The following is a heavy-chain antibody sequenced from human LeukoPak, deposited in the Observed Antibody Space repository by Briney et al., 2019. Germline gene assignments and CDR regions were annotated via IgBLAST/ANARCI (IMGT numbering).Heavy chain of an antibody. CDR1: GFTFSSYE. CDR3: AKDRGIAVAANWFDP. CDR2: ISGSGGST. D-gene: IGHD6-19*01. V-gene: IGHV3-23*01. J-gene: IGHJ5*02. Sequence: GGSLRLSCAASGFTFSSYEMNWVRQAPGKGLEWVSAISGSGGSTYYADSVKGRFTISRDNSKNTLYLQMNSLRAEDTAVYYCAKDRGIAVAANWFDPWGQGTLVTVSS.